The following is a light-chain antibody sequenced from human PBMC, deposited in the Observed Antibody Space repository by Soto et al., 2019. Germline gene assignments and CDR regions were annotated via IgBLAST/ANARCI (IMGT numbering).Light chain of an antibody. CDR2: AAS. Sequence: IQLTQSPSSLSASVGDTVTITCRASQAISDYLAWYQQTPGKAPNLLIYAASILEIGVPSRFSGSGSGTDFTLTISSLQPEDFATYYCQQLKSYPFTFGPGAKVDIK. CDR1: QAISDY. V-gene: IGKV1-9*01. J-gene: IGKJ3*01. CDR3: QQLKSYPFT.